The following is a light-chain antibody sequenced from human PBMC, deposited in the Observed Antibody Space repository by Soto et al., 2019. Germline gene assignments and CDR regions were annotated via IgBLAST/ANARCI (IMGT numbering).Light chain of an antibody. J-gene: IGLJ1*01. CDR1: SSDDGGYNY. CDR3: SSYAGSRGV. CDR2: EVS. V-gene: IGLV2-8*02. Sequence: QSVLTQPPSASRSPGQSVTISCTGTSSDDGGYNYVSWYQQHPGKAPKLMIYEVSKRPSGVPDRFSGSKSGNTASLTVSGLQAEDEADYYCSSYAGSRGVFGTGTKVTVL.